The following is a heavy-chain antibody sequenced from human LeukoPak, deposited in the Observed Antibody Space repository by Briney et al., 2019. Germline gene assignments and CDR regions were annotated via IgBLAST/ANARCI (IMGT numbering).Heavy chain of an antibody. D-gene: IGHD6-13*01. Sequence: SETLSLTCAVYGGSFSGYYWSWIRQPPGKGLEWIGEINHSGSTNYNPSPKSRVTISVDTSKNQFSLKLSSVTAADTAVYYCARSVGSSWHNDYWGQGTLVTVSS. CDR2: INHSGST. V-gene: IGHV4-34*01. CDR3: ARSVGSSWHNDY. J-gene: IGHJ4*02. CDR1: GGSFSGYY.